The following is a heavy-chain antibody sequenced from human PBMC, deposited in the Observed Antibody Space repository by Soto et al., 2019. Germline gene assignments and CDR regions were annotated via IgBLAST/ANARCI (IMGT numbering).Heavy chain of an antibody. CDR2: VSHDGRNT. CDR1: GFTFSYYA. Sequence: VQLVESGGGVVQPGRSLRLSCAASGFTFSYYAMHWVRQAPGKGLEWVAVVSHDGRNTHYADSVKGRFTISRDSSKNTVSVEMTSLRAEDTAVYYCAKGGRQWLVTSDFNYWGQGALVTVSS. J-gene: IGHJ4*02. D-gene: IGHD6-19*01. CDR3: AKGGRQWLVTSDFNY. V-gene: IGHV3-30*18.